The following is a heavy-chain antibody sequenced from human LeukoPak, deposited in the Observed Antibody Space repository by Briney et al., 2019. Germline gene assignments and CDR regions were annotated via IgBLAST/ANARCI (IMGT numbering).Heavy chain of an antibody. CDR3: ARGWGSGSAIYYYYGMDV. Sequence: SETLSLTCAVYGGSFSGYYWSWIRQPPGKGLEWIGEINHSGSTNYNPSLKSRVTISADTSKNQFSLKLSSVTAADTAVYYCARGWGSGSAIYYYYGMDVWGKGTTVTVSS. V-gene: IGHV4-34*01. J-gene: IGHJ6*04. CDR1: GGSFSGYY. CDR2: INHSGST. D-gene: IGHD3-10*01.